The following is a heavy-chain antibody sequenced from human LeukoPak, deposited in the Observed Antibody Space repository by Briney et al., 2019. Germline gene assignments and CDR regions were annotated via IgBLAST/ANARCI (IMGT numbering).Heavy chain of an antibody. CDR3: ARLTQSNDFWSGFYYYDMDV. D-gene: IGHD3-3*01. J-gene: IGHJ6*02. CDR1: GGSFSGYY. CDR2: INDSGST. Sequence: SETLSLTCAVYGGSFSGYYWSWIRQPPGKGLEWIGEINDSGSTNYNPSLKSRVTISVDTSKNQFSLKLSSVTAADTAVYYCARLTQSNDFWSGFYYYDMDVWGQGTTVTVSS. V-gene: IGHV4-34*01.